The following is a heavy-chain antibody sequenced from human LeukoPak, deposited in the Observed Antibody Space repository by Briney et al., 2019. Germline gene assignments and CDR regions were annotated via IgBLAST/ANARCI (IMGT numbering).Heavy chain of an antibody. CDR3: ARDMVRGVKVPDY. D-gene: IGHD3-10*01. V-gene: IGHV1-2*02. CDR2: INPNSGGT. Sequence: GASVKVSCKASVYTFTGYYMHWVRQAPGQGLEWMGWINPNSGGTNYAQKFQGRVTMTRDTSISTAYMELSRLRSDDTAVYYCARDMVRGVKVPDYWGQGTLVTVSS. J-gene: IGHJ4*02. CDR1: VYTFTGYY.